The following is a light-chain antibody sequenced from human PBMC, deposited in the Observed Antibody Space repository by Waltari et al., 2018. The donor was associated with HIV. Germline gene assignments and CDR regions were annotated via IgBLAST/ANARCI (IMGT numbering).Light chain of an antibody. CDR1: QNIYSF. Sequence: DIQMTQSPSSLSASLGDRVTITCRASQNIYSFLNWYHQQPGKAPKLLSYAASRLPSGVPSRFSGSGSGTDFTLTITNLQPEDFATYFCLQTDATPLTFGPGTKVDVK. J-gene: IGKJ3*01. V-gene: IGKV1-39*01. CDR2: AAS. CDR3: LQTDATPLT.